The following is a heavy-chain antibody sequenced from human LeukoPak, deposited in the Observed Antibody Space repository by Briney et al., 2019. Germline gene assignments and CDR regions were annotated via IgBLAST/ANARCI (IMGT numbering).Heavy chain of an antibody. CDR1: GLLFSSHG. CDR3: ARARNNYDSSGYSALDC. Sequence: GGSLRLSCAASSGLLFSSHGMHWVRQAPGKGLEWVAVIWYDGSNKWYADSVKGRFTISRDNSKNTLYLQMDRLRAEDTAVYYCARARNNYDSSGYSALDCWGQGTLVTVSS. D-gene: IGHD3-22*01. J-gene: IGHJ4*02. CDR2: IWYDGSNK. V-gene: IGHV3-33*01.